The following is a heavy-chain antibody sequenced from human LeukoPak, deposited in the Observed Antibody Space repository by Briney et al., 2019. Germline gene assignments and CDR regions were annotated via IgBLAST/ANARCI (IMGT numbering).Heavy chain of an antibody. J-gene: IGHJ3*02. D-gene: IGHD2-15*01. V-gene: IGHV3-20*04. CDR1: GFTFDDYG. CDR3: ARGAPTYCIGGTCHSGDPFDI. Sequence: PGGSLRLSCAASGFTFDDYGMSWVRQAPGKGLEWVSGINWNGGSTGYADSVKGRFTISRDNAKNSLYLQMNSLRAEDTAFYYCARGAPTYCIGGTCHSGDPFDIWGQGTMVTVSS. CDR2: INWNGGST.